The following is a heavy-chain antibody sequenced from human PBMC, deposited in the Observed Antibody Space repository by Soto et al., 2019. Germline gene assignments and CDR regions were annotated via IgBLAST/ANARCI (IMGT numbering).Heavy chain of an antibody. D-gene: IGHD2-15*01. Sequence: QVQLVESGGGVIKPGRSLRLSSAASGFTFSSYGMHWVREAPGKGLEWVAVIWYDGSKYYADSVKGRFTISRDNSKNTLYLQMNSLRAEDTAVYYCARDGYCSGGSCYSVPVFDYWGQGTLVTVSS. CDR1: GFTFSSYG. V-gene: IGHV3-33*01. CDR2: IWYDGSK. J-gene: IGHJ4*02. CDR3: ARDGYCSGGSCYSVPVFDY.